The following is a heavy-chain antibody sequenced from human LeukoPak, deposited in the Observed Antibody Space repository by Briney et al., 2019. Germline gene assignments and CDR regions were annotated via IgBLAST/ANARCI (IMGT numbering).Heavy chain of an antibody. J-gene: IGHJ4*02. CDR3: ARGLYSSGWFFDY. CDR1: GGSVSSGSYY. D-gene: IGHD6-19*01. CDR2: IYYSGST. Sequence: SETLSLTCTVSGGSVSSGSYYWSWIRQPPGKGLEWIGYIYYSGSTNYNPSLKSRVTISVDTSKNQFSLKLSSVTAADTAVYYCARGLYSSGWFFDYWGQRTLVTVSS. V-gene: IGHV4-61*01.